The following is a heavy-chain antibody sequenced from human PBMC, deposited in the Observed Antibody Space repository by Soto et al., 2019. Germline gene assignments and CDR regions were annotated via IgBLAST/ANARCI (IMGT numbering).Heavy chain of an antibody. CDR3: AGQTFTIAAASYGRSNWFDP. CDR1: GGSITSSSHF. V-gene: IGHV4-39*01. J-gene: IGHJ5*02. CDR2: IYFTGNT. D-gene: IGHD6-25*01. Sequence: SETLSLTCTVSGGSITSSSHFWGWVRQPPGKGLEWIGTIYFTGNTYYTPSLKSRLTMSIDTSKNEFSLRLNSVTAADTAVYYCAGQTFTIAAASYGRSNWFDPWRPRTLVTVPS.